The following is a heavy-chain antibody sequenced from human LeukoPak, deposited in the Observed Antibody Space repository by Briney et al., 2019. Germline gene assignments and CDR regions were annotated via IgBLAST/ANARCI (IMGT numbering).Heavy chain of an antibody. CDR1: GGSISNYY. J-gene: IGHJ4*02. CDR3: ARGSVGDEY. CDR2: IYTSGRT. Sequence: SDTLSLTCTVSGGSISNYYWSWIRQPAGKALEWIGRIYTSGRTNYNPSLKSLVTMSVDTSKNQYSLKLNSVTAADTDVYYCARGSVGDEYWGQGTLVTVSS. D-gene: IGHD1-26*01. V-gene: IGHV4-4*07.